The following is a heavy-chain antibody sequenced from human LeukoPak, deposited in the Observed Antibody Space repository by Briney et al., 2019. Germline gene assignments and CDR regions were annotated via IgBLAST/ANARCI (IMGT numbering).Heavy chain of an antibody. CDR3: ARSPFDYGMDV. V-gene: IGHV4-31*03. CDR1: SGSISSGGYY. CDR2: IYYSGST. Sequence: SETLSLTCTVSSGSISSGGYYWSWIRQHPGKGLEWIGYIYYSGSTYYNPSLKSRVTISVDTSKNQFSLKLSSVTAADTAVYYCARSPFDYGMDVWGQGTTVTVSS. J-gene: IGHJ6*02.